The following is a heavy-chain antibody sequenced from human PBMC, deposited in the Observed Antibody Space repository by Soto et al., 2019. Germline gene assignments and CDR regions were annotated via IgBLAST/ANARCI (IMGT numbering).Heavy chain of an antibody. Sequence: GGSLRLSCAASGFTFSSYAMHWVRQAPGKGLEWVAVISYDGSNKYYADSVKGRFTISRDNSKNTLYLQMNSLRAEYTAVYYCARGLYYYDSSGYYWGQGTLVTVSS. V-gene: IGHV3-30-3*01. J-gene: IGHJ4*02. CDR1: GFTFSSYA. D-gene: IGHD3-22*01. CDR3: ARGLYYYDSSGYY. CDR2: ISYDGSNK.